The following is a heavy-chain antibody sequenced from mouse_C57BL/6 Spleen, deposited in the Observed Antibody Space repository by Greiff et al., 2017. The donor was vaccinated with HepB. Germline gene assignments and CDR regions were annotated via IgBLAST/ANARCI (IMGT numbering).Heavy chain of an antibody. CDR2: IDPETGGT. J-gene: IGHJ2*01. Sequence: QVQLQQSGAELVRPGASVTLSCKASGYTFTDYEMHWVKQTPVHGLEWIGAIDPETGGTAYNQKFKGKAILTADNSSSTAYMELRSLTSEDSAVYYCTRRQLRLLDYWGQGTTLTVSS. CDR3: TRRQLRLLDY. CDR1: GYTFTDYE. V-gene: IGHV1-15*01. D-gene: IGHD3-2*02.